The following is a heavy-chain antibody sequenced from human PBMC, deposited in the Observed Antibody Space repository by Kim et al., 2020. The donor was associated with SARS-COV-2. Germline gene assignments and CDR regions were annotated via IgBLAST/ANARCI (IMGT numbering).Heavy chain of an antibody. Sequence: SETLSLTCTVSGVSISSYFWSWIRQPPGKGLEWMGNIFYSGDTNSNASLKSRVTISLNTSNNQFSLMLTSVTAADEAVYYCCGLACSSISCSTFDPWGRGTLVTVS. CDR3: CGLACSSISCSTFDP. J-gene: IGHJ5*02. V-gene: IGHV4-59*08. CDR2: IFYSGDT. CDR1: GVSISSYF. D-gene: IGHD2-2*01.